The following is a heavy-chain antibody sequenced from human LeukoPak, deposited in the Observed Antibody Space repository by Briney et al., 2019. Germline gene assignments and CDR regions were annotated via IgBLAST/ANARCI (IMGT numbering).Heavy chain of an antibody. Sequence: SETLSLTCAVYGGSFSGYYWSWIRQPPGKGLEWIGEINHSGSTNYNPSLKSRVTISVDTSKNQFSLKLSSVTAADTAVYYCARGGPGYNITIFGVVIGRAPLNDAFDIWGQGTMVTVSS. J-gene: IGHJ3*02. D-gene: IGHD3-3*01. CDR3: ARGGPGYNITIFGVVIGRAPLNDAFDI. V-gene: IGHV4-34*01. CDR1: GGSFSGYY. CDR2: INHSGST.